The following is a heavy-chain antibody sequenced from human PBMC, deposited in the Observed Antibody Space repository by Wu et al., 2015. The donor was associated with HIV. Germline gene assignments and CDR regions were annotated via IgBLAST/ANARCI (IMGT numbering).Heavy chain of an antibody. D-gene: IGHD1-1*01. Sequence: QVQLVQSGAEVKKPGSSGEGLLQGFWRHLQQLCYQLVRQAPGQGLEWMGGIIPIFGTANYAQKFQGRVTITADESTSTAYMELSSLRSEDTAVYYCAREGGLERVYYYYMDVWGKGTTVTVSS. V-gene: IGHV1-69*12. J-gene: IGHJ6*03. CDR3: AREGGLERVYYYYMDV. CDR1: RHLQQLC. CDR2: IIPIFGTA.